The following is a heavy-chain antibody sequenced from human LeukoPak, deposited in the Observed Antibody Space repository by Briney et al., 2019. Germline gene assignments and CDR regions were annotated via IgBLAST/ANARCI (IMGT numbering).Heavy chain of an antibody. CDR2: INWNGGST. D-gene: IGHD6-19*01. J-gene: IGHJ6*03. CDR3: ARDRSESSQWLDPSYYYYYMDV. V-gene: IGHV3-20*04. Sequence: GGSLRLSCAASGFTFDDYGMSWVRQAPGKGLEWVSGINWNGGSTGYADSVKGRFTISRDNAKNSLYLQMNSLRAEDTAVYYCARDRSESSQWLDPSYYYYYMDVWGKGTTVTISS. CDR1: GFTFDDYG.